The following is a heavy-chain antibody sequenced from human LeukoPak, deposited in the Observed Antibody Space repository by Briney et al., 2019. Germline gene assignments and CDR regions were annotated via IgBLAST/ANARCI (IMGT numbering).Heavy chain of an antibody. J-gene: IGHJ4*02. CDR2: IYWNDDK. CDR1: GFSLNTGGGG. CDR3: AHTPDYCGGNCFPGG. D-gene: IGHD2-21*01. V-gene: IGHV2-5*01. Sequence: SGPTLVRPTQTLTLTCTFSGFSLNTGGGGVGWFRQPPGKALEWLALIYWNDDKRYSPSLKSRLTITKDTSRNQVVLTMTNMDPVDTATYYCAHTPDYCGGNCFPGGWGQGTLVTVSS.